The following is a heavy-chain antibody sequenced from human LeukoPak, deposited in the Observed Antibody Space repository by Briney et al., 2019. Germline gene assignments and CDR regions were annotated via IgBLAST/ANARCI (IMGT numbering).Heavy chain of an antibody. V-gene: IGHV3-11*06. D-gene: IGHD4-11*01. CDR3: ARGPLTTPG. Sequence: GGSLRLSCAASGFTFSDYYMSWIRQAPGQGLDGVSYISINSSYTNYADSVKGRFTISRDNAKNSLYLPMNSLRAEDTAVYYCARGPLTTPGWGQRTLVTASS. CDR2: ISINSSYT. J-gene: IGHJ4*02. CDR1: GFTFSDYY.